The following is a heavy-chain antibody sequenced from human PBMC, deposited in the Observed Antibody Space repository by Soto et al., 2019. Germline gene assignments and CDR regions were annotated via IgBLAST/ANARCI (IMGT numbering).Heavy chain of an antibody. CDR3: VRGPDNGWIDY. J-gene: IGHJ4*02. CDR1: GGTLSSYA. CDR2: IIPLFGTS. V-gene: IGHV1-69*06. Sequence: QVQLVQSGAEVKKPGSSVKVSCKPSGGTLSSYAVNWVRQAPGLGLEWMGQIIPLFGTSHYAQKFQGRVTITADRSTSTASMDLSSLRSDATAVYFCVRGPDNGWIDYWVQGTLVTVSS. D-gene: IGHD6-19*01.